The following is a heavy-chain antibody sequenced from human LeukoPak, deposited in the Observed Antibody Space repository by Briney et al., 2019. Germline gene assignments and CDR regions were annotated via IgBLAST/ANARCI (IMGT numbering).Heavy chain of an antibody. J-gene: IGHJ4*02. CDR3: PTGSHYYGSGSWDY. V-gene: IGHV1-69*06. D-gene: IGHD3-10*01. Sequence: GAAVKVSCKAPGGTFSSYAIRWVRPAPGQGLEWMGGIIPIFSTANYAQKFQGRVTMTEDTSTDTAYMELSSLRSEDTAVYYCPTGSHYYGSGSWDYWGQGTLVTVSS. CDR2: IIPIFSTA. CDR1: GGTFSSYA.